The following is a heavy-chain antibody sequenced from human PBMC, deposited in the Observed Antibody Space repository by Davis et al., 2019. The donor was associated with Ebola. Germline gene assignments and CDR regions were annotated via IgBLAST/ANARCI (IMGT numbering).Heavy chain of an antibody. J-gene: IGHJ4*02. D-gene: IGHD3-22*01. CDR3: ARATITYYYDSSGYYSSYYFDY. V-gene: IGHV4-59*01. CDR2: IHYSGST. Sequence: MPSETLSLTCTVSGDSISTYYWSWVRQPPGKGLEWIAYIHYSGSTNYNPSLKSRVTISVDTSKNQFSLKLSSVTAADTAVYYCARATITYYYDSSGYYSSYYFDYWGQGTLVTVSS. CDR1: GDSISTYY.